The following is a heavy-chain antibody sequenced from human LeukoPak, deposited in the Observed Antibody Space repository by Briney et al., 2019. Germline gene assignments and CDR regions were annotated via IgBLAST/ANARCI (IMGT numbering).Heavy chain of an antibody. CDR1: DGSISSSSYY. CDR2: IYYSGST. J-gene: IGHJ5*02. CDR3: ARHYRYCSSTSCLLRSTPFDP. V-gene: IGHV4-39*01. D-gene: IGHD2-2*01. Sequence: SETLSLTCTVPDGSISSSSYYWGWIRKPPGKGLERIESIYYSGSTYYNPSLKSRVTISVDTSKNQFSLKLSSVTAADTAVYYCARHYRYCSSTSCLLRSTPFDPWGQGTLVTVSS.